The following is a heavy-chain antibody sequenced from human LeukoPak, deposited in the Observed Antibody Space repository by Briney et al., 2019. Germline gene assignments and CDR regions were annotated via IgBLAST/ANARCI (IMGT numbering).Heavy chain of an antibody. CDR3: ARQPRRADNRGYSGYAPIHYFDY. V-gene: IGHV3-66*04. CDR2: IYAGAST. Sequence: GESLRLSCAASGFTITSNYRNWIRQAPGKGLECVSVIYAGASTYYADSVEGRFIVSIDTSKNTFFLQMNSLTAADTAVYFCARQPRRADNRGYSGYAPIHYFDYWGQGTLVTVPS. J-gene: IGHJ4*02. CDR1: GFTITSNY. D-gene: IGHD5-12*01.